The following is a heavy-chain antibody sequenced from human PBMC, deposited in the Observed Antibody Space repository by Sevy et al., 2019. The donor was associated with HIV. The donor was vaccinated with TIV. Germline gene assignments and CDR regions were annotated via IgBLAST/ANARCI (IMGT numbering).Heavy chain of an antibody. CDR2: IYSGGST. J-gene: IGHJ6*02. CDR3: ARMSCGGDGRWYYYYGMDV. Sequence: GGSLRLSCAASGFTVSSNYMSWVRQAPGKGLEWVSVIYSGGSTYYAAAVKGRFTIYRDNTKNTLYLQMNSLRAEDTAVSYCARMSCGGDGRWYYYYGMDVWGQGTTVTVSS. V-gene: IGHV3-53*01. D-gene: IGHD2-21*02. CDR1: GFTVSSNY.